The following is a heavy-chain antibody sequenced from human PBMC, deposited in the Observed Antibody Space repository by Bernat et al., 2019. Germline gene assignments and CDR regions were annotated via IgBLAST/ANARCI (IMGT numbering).Heavy chain of an antibody. Sequence: QVQLVESGGGVVQPGRSLRLSCAASGFTFSSYGMHWVRQAPGKGLEWVAVLSYDGSEIYYADSVKGRFTISRDNSKNTLYLQLNSLRAEDTALYYCARDSWLYGASGGGYFQHWGQGTLVTVSS. D-gene: IGHD4-17*01. J-gene: IGHJ1*01. V-gene: IGHV3-30*03. CDR3: ARDSWLYGASGGGYFQH. CDR1: GFTFSSYG. CDR2: LSYDGSEI.